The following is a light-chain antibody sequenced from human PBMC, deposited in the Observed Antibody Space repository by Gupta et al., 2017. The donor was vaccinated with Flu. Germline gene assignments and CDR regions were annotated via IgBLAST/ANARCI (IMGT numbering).Light chain of an antibody. J-gene: IGLJ2*01. V-gene: IGLV3-25*03. CDR1: ALPKQF. Sequence: SFELTQPPAVAVAPGQPARITCSGDALPKQFAYWYQQRPGQAPLLLIYKDTERPSKIPARFSGSRSGTEATLTITAVQAEDGADYYCQSVDSGGTYLVFGGGTKLTVL. CDR2: KDT. CDR3: QSVDSGGTYLV.